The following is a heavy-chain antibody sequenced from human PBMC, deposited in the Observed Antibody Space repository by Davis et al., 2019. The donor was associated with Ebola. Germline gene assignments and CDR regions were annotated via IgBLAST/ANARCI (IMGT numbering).Heavy chain of an antibody. CDR1: GFTVSSNY. CDR2: IRQDRIEK. D-gene: IGHD6-13*01. V-gene: IGHV3-7*03. CDR3: VRDTSGWYPLFNWFDP. J-gene: IGHJ5*02. Sequence: GGSLRLSCAASGFTVSSNYMSWVRQAPGKGLEWVANIRQDRIEKFYVGSVKGRFTISRDNGKKSVYLQMNSLRAEDTAVYYCVRDTSGWYPLFNWFDPWGQGTLVTVSS.